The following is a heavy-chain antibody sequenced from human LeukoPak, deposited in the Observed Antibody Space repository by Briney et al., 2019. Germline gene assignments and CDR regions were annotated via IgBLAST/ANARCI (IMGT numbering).Heavy chain of an antibody. CDR1: GGSISSGGYS. CDR2: IYHSGST. CDR3: ARAFGSGYYYPPGV. Sequence: SETLSLTCAVSGGSISSGGYSWSWIRQPPGKGLEWIGYIYHSGSTYYNPSLKSRVTISVDRSKNQFSLKLSSVTAADTAVYYCARAFGSGYYYPPGVWDQGTLVTVSS. J-gene: IGHJ4*02. V-gene: IGHV4-30-2*01. D-gene: IGHD3-22*01.